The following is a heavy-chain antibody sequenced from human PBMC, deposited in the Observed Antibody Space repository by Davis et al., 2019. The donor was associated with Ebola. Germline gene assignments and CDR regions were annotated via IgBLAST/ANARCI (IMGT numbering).Heavy chain of an antibody. Sequence: GESLKISCAASGFTVSSNYMSWVRQAPGKGLEWVSVIYSGSSTYYADSVKGRFTISRDNSKNTLYLQMNSLRAEDTAVYYCAKDLNGVGSSWYYRPRTQNGMDVWGQGTTVTVSS. J-gene: IGHJ6*02. CDR1: GFTVSSNY. D-gene: IGHD6-13*01. V-gene: IGHV3-53*05. CDR2: IYSGSST. CDR3: AKDLNGVGSSWYYRPRTQNGMDV.